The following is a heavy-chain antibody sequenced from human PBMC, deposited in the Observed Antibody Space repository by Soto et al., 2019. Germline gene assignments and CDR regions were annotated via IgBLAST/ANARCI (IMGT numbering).Heavy chain of an antibody. Sequence: EVQLLESGGGLVQPGGSLRLSCAASGSTFSSNAMSWVRQAPGKGLEWVSAISGSGGSTYYADSVKGRFTISRDNSKNTLSLQMNSLRAEDTAVYYCAKDRFRDYYDTSASWFDPWGQGTLVTVSS. D-gene: IGHD3-22*01. CDR3: AKDRFRDYYDTSASWFDP. V-gene: IGHV3-23*01. J-gene: IGHJ5*02. CDR2: ISGSGGST. CDR1: GSTFSSNA.